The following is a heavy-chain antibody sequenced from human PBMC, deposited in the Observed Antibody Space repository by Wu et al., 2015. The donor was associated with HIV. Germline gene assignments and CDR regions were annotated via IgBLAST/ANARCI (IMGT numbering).Heavy chain of an antibody. CDR2: TTPMFGTT. Sequence: QVQLVQSGAEVKKPGSSVRVSCKASGGIFSKYDINWVRQAPGQGLEWMGGTTPMFGTTNYAQKFQGRVTITSDVYTGTVYMELSSLRSEDTAIYYCARELEDPAIMVRAGFTPWGQGTLVTVSS. V-gene: IGHV1-69*05. J-gene: IGHJ5*02. CDR1: GGIFSKYD. D-gene: IGHD3-10*01. CDR3: ARELEDPAIMVRAGFTP.